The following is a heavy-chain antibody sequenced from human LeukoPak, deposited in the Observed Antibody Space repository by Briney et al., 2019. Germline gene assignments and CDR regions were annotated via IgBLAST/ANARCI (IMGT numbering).Heavy chain of an antibody. CDR2: ISYYGTA. CDR3: ARLGIPACGKRYFDY. J-gene: IGHJ4*02. V-gene: IGHV4-39*01. D-gene: IGHD6-13*01. CDR1: GDSINSPSYY. Sequence: TSETLSLTCTVSGDSINSPSYYWGWIRQPPGKGLEWIGSISYYGTAYPDPSLKSRVTISIDTSRSRFSLKLSSVTAADTAMYYCARLGIPACGKRYFDYWGQGILVTVSS.